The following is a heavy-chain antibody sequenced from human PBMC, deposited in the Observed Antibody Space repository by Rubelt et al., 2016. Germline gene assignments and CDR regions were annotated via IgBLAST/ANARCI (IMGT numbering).Heavy chain of an antibody. Sequence: QVQLVQSGAEVKKPGASVRVSCKASGYTITSYYMHWVRQAPGQGLEWLGIFKPSGGDTDYAQKFQGRVTMTTDTATNRVHMGWRSLRSEDTALYYCVRGMGTASARWFDPWGQGTLVTVSS. CDR2: FKPSGGDT. CDR3: VRGMGTASARWFDP. V-gene: IGHV1-46*01. J-gene: IGHJ5*02. D-gene: IGHD2-21*02. CDR1: GYTITSYY.